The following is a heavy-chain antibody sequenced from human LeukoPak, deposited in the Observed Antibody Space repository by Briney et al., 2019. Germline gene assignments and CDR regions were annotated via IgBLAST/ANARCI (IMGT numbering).Heavy chain of an antibody. CDR3: AREGATREYTGDTWRYFFDS. Sequence: GASVKVSCKASGYTFSIYSVHWVRQAPGQGLEWVGTIDPHGGTTSFAQKFQGRVTLTRDMSTNTVSMELRSLRYEDTAVYFCAREGATREYTGDTWRYFFDSWGQGTLVTVSS. J-gene: IGHJ4*02. CDR1: GYTFSIYS. V-gene: IGHV1-46*01. D-gene: IGHD4-17*01. CDR2: IDPHGGTT.